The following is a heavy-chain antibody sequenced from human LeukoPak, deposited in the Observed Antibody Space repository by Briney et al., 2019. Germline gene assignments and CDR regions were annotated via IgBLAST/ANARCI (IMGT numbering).Heavy chain of an antibody. CDR2: IKPDGSAK. J-gene: IGHJ4*02. CDR1: GFTFSGYW. Sequence: GGSLRLSCGASGFTFSGYWMSWVRQAPGKGLEWVANIKPDGSAKYYVDSVKGRFTISRDNANNSLSLQMNTLRAEDTAVYYCAKTFRANFFDSWGQGTLVTVSS. CDR3: AKTFRANFFDS. D-gene: IGHD2-8*01. V-gene: IGHV3-7*01.